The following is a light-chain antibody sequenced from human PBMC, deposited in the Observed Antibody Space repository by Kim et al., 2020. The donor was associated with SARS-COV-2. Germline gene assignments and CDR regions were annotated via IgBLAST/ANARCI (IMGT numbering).Light chain of an antibody. CDR3: CSYAGSYTWV. J-gene: IGLJ3*02. CDR2: DVS. V-gene: IGLV2-11*01. CDR1: SSDVGGDNY. Sequence: GQSVTTSCTGTSSDVGGDNYVYWYQQHQGKAPNLIIYDVSKRPSGVPDRFSGSKSGNTASLTSSGLQAEDEADYYCCSYAGSYTWVFGGGTQLTVL.